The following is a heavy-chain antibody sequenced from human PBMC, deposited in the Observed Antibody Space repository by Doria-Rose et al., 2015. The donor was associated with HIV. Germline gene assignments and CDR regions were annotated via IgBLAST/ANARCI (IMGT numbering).Heavy chain of an antibody. CDR3: ARDPSYYFDSSGSNYFDY. CDR2: IKQDGSEK. J-gene: IGHJ4*02. D-gene: IGHD3-22*01. V-gene: IGHV3-7*01. Sequence: GPGKGLEWVANIKQDGSEKYYVDSVKGRFTISRDNAKNSLYLQMNSLRAEDTAVYYCARDPSYYFDSSGSNYFDYWGQGTLVTVSS.